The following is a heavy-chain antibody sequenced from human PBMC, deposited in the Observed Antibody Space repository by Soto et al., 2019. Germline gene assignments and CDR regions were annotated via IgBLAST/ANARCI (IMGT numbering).Heavy chain of an antibody. J-gene: IGHJ4*02. Sequence: SVKVSCKASGGTFSSYTISWVRQAPGQGLEWMGRIIPILGIANYAQKFQGRVTITADKSTSTAYMELSSLRSEDTAVYYCARDSYDSSGYYHLFDYWGQGTLVTVSS. CDR3: ARDSYDSSGYYHLFDY. V-gene: IGHV1-69*04. CDR2: IIPILGIA. CDR1: GGTFSSYT. D-gene: IGHD3-22*01.